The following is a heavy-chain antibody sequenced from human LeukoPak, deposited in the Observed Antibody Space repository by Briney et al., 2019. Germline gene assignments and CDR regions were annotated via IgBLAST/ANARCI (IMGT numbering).Heavy chain of an antibody. CDR1: GGSISSSSYY. CDR3: ARAPKVRYTKDVEAFDI. J-gene: IGHJ3*02. CDR2: IYYSGST. Sequence: SETLSLTCTVSGGSISSSSYYWGWIRQPPGKGLEWIGSIYYSGSTYYNPSLKSRVTISVDTSKNQFSLKLSSVTAADTAVYYCARAPKVRYTKDVEAFDIWGQGTMVTVSS. V-gene: IGHV4-39*01. D-gene: IGHD3-16*02.